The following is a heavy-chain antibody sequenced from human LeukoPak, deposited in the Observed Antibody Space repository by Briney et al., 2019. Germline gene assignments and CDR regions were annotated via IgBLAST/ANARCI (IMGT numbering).Heavy chain of an antibody. Sequence: GASVKISCKASGYTFTNYAIHWVRQAPGQRLEWMGWINAGNGNTQYSQNFQARVTITRDTSASTAYMELRSLISEDTAVYYCARSTWLQRSYYLDYWGQGTLVTVSS. CDR3: ARSTWLQRSYYLDY. CDR2: INAGNGNT. CDR1: GYTFTNYA. V-gene: IGHV1-3*01. D-gene: IGHD5-18*01. J-gene: IGHJ4*02.